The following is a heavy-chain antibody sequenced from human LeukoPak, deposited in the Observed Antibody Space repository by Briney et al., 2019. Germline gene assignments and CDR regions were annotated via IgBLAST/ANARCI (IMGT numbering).Heavy chain of an antibody. CDR3: ARRYCSGGSCFSVDAFDI. J-gene: IGHJ3*02. D-gene: IGHD2-15*01. CDR2: IYYSGST. CDR1: GGSISSYY. Sequence: SETLSLTCTVSGGSISSYYWSWIRQPPGKGLEWIGYIYYSGSTNYNPSLKSRVTISVDTSKNQFPLELSSVTAADTAVYYCARRYCSGGSCFSVDAFDIWGQGTMVTVSS. V-gene: IGHV4-59*08.